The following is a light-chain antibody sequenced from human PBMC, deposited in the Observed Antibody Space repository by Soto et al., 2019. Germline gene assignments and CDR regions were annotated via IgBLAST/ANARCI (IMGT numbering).Light chain of an antibody. CDR3: QERTGWPPWT. CDR2: DTS. CDR1: QGIGDT. V-gene: IGKV3-15*01. Sequence: EIVMTQSPATLSVSPGEGATLSCRASQGIGDTLAWYQQKPGQTPRLLIYDTSIRATGVPARFSGSRSGAEFTLTISSLQSEDFAVYYCQERTGWPPWTFGQGTKVEIE. J-gene: IGKJ1*01.